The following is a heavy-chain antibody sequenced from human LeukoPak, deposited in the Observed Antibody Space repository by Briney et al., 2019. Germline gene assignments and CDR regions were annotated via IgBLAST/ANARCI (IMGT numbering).Heavy chain of an antibody. V-gene: IGHV1-8*01. D-gene: IGHD6-19*01. CDR3: ARIAVAGTDSGDY. Sequence: ASVKVSCKASGYTFTSYDINWVRHATGQGLEWMGWMNPNSGNTGYAQKFQGRVTMTRNTSISTAYMELSSLRSEDTAVYYCARIAVAGTDSGDYWGQGTLVTVSS. J-gene: IGHJ4*02. CDR1: GYTFTSYD. CDR2: MNPNSGNT.